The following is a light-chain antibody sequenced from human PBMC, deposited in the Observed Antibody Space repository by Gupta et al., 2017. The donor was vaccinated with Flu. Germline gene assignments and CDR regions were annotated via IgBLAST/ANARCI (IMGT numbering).Light chain of an antibody. V-gene: IGLV3-9*01. CDR2: RDS. Sequence: SYELTQPLSVSVALGQTATITCGGNKIGSRNGHWYQQKPGQAPVLVIYRDSNRPSGIPERFSGSNSGNTATLTISRAQAGDEAEYFCQVWDSSAAYVFGTGTKVTIL. J-gene: IGLJ1*01. CDR3: QVWDSSAAYV. CDR1: KIGSRN.